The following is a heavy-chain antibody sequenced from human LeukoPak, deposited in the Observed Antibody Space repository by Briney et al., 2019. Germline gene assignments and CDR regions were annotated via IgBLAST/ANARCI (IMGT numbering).Heavy chain of an antibody. D-gene: IGHD4-23*01. Sequence: PGGSLRLSCAASGFTVSSNYMSWVRQAPGKGLEWVSVIYSGGSTYYADSVKGRLTISRDNSKNTLYLQMNSLRAEDTAVYYCASPTTVVIGDAFDIWGQGTMVTVSS. CDR2: IYSGGST. V-gene: IGHV3-66*02. CDR3: ASPTTVVIGDAFDI. J-gene: IGHJ3*02. CDR1: GFTVSSNY.